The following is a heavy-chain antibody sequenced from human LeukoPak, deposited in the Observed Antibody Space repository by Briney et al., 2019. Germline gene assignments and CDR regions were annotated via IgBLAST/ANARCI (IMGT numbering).Heavy chain of an antibody. J-gene: IGHJ6*02. CDR2: IKQDGSEK. CDR1: GFTFSNYW. Sequence: PGGSLRLSCAASGFTFSNYWMNWVLQAPGKGLEWVANIKQDGSEKYYVGSVKGRFTISRDNAKNSLYLQMNSLRAEDTAVYYCARAMDVWGQGTAVTVSS. V-gene: IGHV3-7*03. CDR3: ARAMDV.